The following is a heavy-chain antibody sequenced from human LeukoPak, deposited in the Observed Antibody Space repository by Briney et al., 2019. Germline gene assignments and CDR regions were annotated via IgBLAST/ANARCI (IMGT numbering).Heavy chain of an antibody. Sequence: GGSLRLSCAASGFTFHYYAMTWVRQALGQGLEWISIISGNGGSIYYAESVQGRFTISRESSQNTLYLQINRLRSEDTAMYYCARVRDGSVRGGFDVWGQGTSVTVSS. CDR1: GFTFHYYA. D-gene: IGHD3-10*01. CDR3: ARVRDGSVRGGFDV. CDR2: ISGNGGSI. J-gene: IGHJ3*01. V-gene: IGHV3-23*01.